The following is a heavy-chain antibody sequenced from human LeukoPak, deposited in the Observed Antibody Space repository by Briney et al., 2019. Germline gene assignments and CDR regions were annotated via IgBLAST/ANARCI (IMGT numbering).Heavy chain of an antibody. J-gene: IGHJ4*02. CDR1: GGSISSSSYY. Sequence: LSETLSLTCTVSGGSISSSSYYWGWIRQPPGKGLEWIGSIYYSGSTYYNPSLKSRVTISVDTSKNQFSLKLSSVTAADTAVYYCARVSVPLTPYSYGYDFDYWGQGTLVTVSS. D-gene: IGHD5-18*01. CDR3: ARVSVPLTPYSYGYDFDY. V-gene: IGHV4-39*07. CDR2: IYYSGST.